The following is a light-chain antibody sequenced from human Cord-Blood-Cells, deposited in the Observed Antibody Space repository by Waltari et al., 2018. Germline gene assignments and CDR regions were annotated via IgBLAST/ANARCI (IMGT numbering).Light chain of an antibody. CDR3: QQSYSTPFT. Sequence: DIQMTQSPSSLSASVGDRVTITCRASQSISSYLNWYQQKPGKAPKLLIYAASSLQSGVPSRFSGSGSGTDLTLTISSLQHEASATYYCQQSYSTPFTFGPGTKVDIK. V-gene: IGKV1-39*01. CDR1: QSISSY. J-gene: IGKJ3*01. CDR2: AAS.